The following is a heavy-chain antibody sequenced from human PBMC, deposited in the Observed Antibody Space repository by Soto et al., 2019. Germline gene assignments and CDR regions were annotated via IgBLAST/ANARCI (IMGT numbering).Heavy chain of an antibody. Sequence: ASVKVSCTASGYTFTSYAMHWVRQAPGQRLEWMGWINAGNGNTKYSQRFQGRVTITRDTSASTAYMELSSLRSEDTAVYYCARSIQYCGGDCYSNAFDIWGQGTMVTVSS. CDR1: GYTFTSYA. CDR3: ARSIQYCGGDCYSNAFDI. CDR2: INAGNGNT. V-gene: IGHV1-3*01. D-gene: IGHD2-21*02. J-gene: IGHJ3*02.